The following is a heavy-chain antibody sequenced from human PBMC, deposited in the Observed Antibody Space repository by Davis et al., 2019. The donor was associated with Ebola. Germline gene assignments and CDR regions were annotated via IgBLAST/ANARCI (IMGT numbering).Heavy chain of an antibody. CDR2: INPSGGST. D-gene: IGHD3-10*01. J-gene: IGHJ4*02. CDR1: GYTFNSYY. Sequence: ASVTVSCKASGYTFNSYYVHWVRQAPGQGLEWMGIINPSGGSTTYAQKFQGRVTMTRNTSISTAYMELSSLRSEDTAVYYCARAPTWSEINYYCLDYWGQGTPVTVSS. V-gene: IGHV1-46*02. CDR3: ARAPTWSEINYYCLDY.